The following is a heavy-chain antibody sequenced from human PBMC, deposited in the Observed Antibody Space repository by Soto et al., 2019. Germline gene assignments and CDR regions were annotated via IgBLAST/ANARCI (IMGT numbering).Heavy chain of an antibody. CDR3: ARDKDRQQLGGNYYSGIDV. CDR1: GGTFGNSA. J-gene: IGHJ6*02. CDR2: IIPIFSTP. V-gene: IGHV1-69*13. Sequence: QVQLVQSGAEVKKPGSSVTVSCKASGGTFGNSAISWVRQAPGQGLEWMGGIIPIFSTPDYAQKFQGRVTITADESTTTAYMALTSLKSEDTAVYYCARDKDRQQLGGNYYSGIDVWGQGTTVTVSS. D-gene: IGHD2-15*01.